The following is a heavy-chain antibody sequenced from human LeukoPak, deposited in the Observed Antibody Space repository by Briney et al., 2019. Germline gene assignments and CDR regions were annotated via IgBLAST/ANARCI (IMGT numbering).Heavy chain of an antibody. CDR2: IYYSGST. Sequence: PSETLSLTCTVSGGSISSYFWSWIRQPPGKGLEWIGYIYYSGSTNYNPSLKSRVTISVDTSKNQFPLKLSSVTAADTAVYYCARDGDDYGDYVFDYWGQGILVTVSS. CDR3: ARDGDDYGDYVFDY. CDR1: GGSISSYF. J-gene: IGHJ4*02. V-gene: IGHV4-59*01. D-gene: IGHD4-17*01.